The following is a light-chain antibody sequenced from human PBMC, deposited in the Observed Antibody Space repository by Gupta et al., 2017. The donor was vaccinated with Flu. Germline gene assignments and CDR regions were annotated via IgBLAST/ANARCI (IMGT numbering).Light chain of an antibody. CDR2: DVN. V-gene: IGLV2-23*02. J-gene: IGLJ1*01. Sequence: QSALTQPASVSGSPGQSITISCTGATNFASYNLVSWYQQHPGETPKRIMYDVNNRPAGVSNRVSGSKSGNTDSLKISGLQAEDEADDYCCSYIGSDTVVFGTATKVFVL. CDR1: TNFASYNL. CDR3: CSYIGSDTVV.